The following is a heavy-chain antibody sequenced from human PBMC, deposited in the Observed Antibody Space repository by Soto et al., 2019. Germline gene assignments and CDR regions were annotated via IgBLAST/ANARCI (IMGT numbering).Heavy chain of an antibody. Sequence: GGSLRLSCAASGFTFSSYGMHWVRQAPGKGLEWVAVISYDGSNKYYADSVKGRFTISRDNSKNTLYLQMNSLRAEDTAVYYWEKEVAYYSGMEVGGKGTRVTVP. CDR1: GFTFSSYG. CDR2: ISYDGSNK. CDR3: EKEVAYYSGMEV. J-gene: IGHJ6*04. V-gene: IGHV3-30*18.